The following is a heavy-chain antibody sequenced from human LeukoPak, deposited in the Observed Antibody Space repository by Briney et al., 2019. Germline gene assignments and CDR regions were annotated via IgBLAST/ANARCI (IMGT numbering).Heavy chain of an antibody. CDR2: IYWNDDN. CDR3: PHGSAGQYTT. Sequence: ESGPTLVNPTQTLTLTCTFSGFSLSTRGVGVGWIRQPPGKALEWLALIYWNDDNRYSPSLKSRLTITKDTSKNQVVLTMTNMDPEDPAKNSCPHGSAGQYTTWGQEPWSPSPQ. D-gene: IGHD2-2*02. V-gene: IGHV2-5*01. CDR1: GFSLSTRGVG. J-gene: IGHJ5*01.